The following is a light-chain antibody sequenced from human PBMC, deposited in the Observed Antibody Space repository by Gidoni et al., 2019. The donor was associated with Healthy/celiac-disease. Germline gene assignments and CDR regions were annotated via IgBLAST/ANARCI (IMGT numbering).Light chain of an antibody. V-gene: IGLV6-57*01. Sequence: NFMLTQPHSVSVSPGKTVTISCTRSSGSIASNYVQWYQQRPGSSPTTVIYEDNQRPSGVPDRFSGSIDSSSNSASLTISGLKTEDEADYYCQSYDSSSVVFGGGTKLTVL. CDR2: EDN. CDR3: QSYDSSSVV. CDR1: SGSIASNY. J-gene: IGLJ2*01.